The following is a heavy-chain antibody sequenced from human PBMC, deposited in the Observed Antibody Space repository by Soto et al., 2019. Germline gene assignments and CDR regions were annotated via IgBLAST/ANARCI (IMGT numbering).Heavy chain of an antibody. D-gene: IGHD7-27*01. CDR3: ARGWNVGKFGMSV. Sequence: SVKVSCKAAGDTFGTYAFSWVRQAPGQGLEWMGGIIPTFGTGNYAQKFHGRVTITADESTGTAYIEMSGLRSEDTAVYYCARGWNVGKFGMSVWGQGTTVTVSS. J-gene: IGHJ6*02. CDR2: IIPTFGTG. V-gene: IGHV1-69*13. CDR1: GDTFGTYA.